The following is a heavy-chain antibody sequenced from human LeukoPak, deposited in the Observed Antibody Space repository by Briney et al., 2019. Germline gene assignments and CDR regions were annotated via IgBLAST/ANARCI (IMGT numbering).Heavy chain of an antibody. V-gene: IGHV1-69*13. CDR2: IIPIFGTA. J-gene: IGHJ6*02. CDR1: GGTFSSYA. CDR3: ARLRVPEDYYYGMDV. D-gene: IGHD3-3*01. Sequence: SVKVSFKASGGTFSSYAISWVRQAPGQGLEWMGGIIPIFGTANYAQKFQGRVTITADESTSTAYMELSSLRSEDTAVYYCARLRVPEDYYYGMDVWGQGTTVTVSS.